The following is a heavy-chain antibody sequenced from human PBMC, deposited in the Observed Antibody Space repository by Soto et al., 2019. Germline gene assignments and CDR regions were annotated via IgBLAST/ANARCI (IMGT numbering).Heavy chain of an antibody. CDR2: RYYSGST. J-gene: IGHJ4*01. D-gene: IGHD3-22*01. V-gene: IGHV4-31*03. CDR1: GGSISSDGYY. CDR3: ARRPAERLYYDGTGEITEAEYCFEY. Sequence: VPLQESGPGLVKPSQTLSLTGTVSGGSISSDGYYWSWIRQHPGKRLEWAGYRYYSGSTYYNPSTPSRATKPVDASENTCARRLRAVTAAGTAVYYCARRPAERLYYDGTGEITEAEYCFEYRGHGALIIDS.